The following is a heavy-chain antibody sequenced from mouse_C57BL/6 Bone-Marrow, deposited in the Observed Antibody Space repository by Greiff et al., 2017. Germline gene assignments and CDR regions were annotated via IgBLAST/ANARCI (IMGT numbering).Heavy chain of an antibody. CDR3: ARGLLFYYDMAY. CDR2: IHPNSGST. D-gene: IGHD1-1*01. J-gene: IGHJ4*01. CDR1: GYTFTSYC. V-gene: IGHV1-64*01. Sequence: QVQLQQPGAELVKPGASVKLSCKASGYTFTSYCMHWVMQRPGQGLEWIGMIHPNSGSTFYNEKFKSKATLTVDKSSSTAYMQLSSLTSEDSAVYYCARGLLFYYDMAYWGQGTSVTVSS.